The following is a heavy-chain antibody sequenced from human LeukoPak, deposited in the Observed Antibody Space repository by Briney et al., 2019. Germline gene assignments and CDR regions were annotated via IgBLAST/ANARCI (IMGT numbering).Heavy chain of an antibody. Sequence: GGSLRLSCAASGFSVSSYYMSWVRQAPGKGLEWVSVIYSGGNTYYADSVEGRFTISSDNSKNTLFLQMNSLRVEDTAVYYCASMASYSGYDFDYWGQGTLVTVSS. J-gene: IGHJ4*02. CDR2: IYSGGNT. CDR1: GFSVSSYY. D-gene: IGHD5-12*01. CDR3: ASMASYSGYDFDY. V-gene: IGHV3-53*01.